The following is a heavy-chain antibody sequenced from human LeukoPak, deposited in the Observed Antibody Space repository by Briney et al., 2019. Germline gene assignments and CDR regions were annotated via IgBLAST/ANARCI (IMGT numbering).Heavy chain of an antibody. V-gene: IGHV1-69*13. J-gene: IGHJ4*02. CDR2: IIPIFGTA. CDR1: GGTFSSYA. CDR3: ARDLVHCSSTSCSDY. D-gene: IGHD2-2*01. Sequence: ASVTVSCTASGGTFSSYAISWVRQAPGQGLEWMGGIIPIFGTANYAQKFQGRVTITADESTSTAYMELSSLRSEDTAVYYCARDLVHCSSTSCSDYWGQGTLVTVSS.